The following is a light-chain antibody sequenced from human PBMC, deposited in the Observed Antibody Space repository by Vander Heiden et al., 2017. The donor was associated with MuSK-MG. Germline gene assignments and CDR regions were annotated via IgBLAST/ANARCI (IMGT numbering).Light chain of an antibody. J-gene: IGLJ3*02. CDR2: DVT. V-gene: IGLV2-11*01. CDR3: CSYAGSDTHWL. Sequence: QSALTQPRSVSASPGQSVTISCTGTSSNVGGYDYVSWYQQHPGKAPKLMIYDVTKRPSGVPDRFSGSKSGNTASLTISGLQAEDESEYYCCSYAGSDTHWLFGGGTKLTVL. CDR1: SSNVGGYDY.